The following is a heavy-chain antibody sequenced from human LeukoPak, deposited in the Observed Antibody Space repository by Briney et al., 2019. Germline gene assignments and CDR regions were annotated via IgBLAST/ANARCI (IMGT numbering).Heavy chain of an antibody. CDR3: ATNNYYDSSGYYYSRDY. D-gene: IGHD3-22*01. V-gene: IGHV3-23*01. J-gene: IGHJ4*02. CDR1: GFTFSSYG. CDR2: ISGSGGST. Sequence: GGSLRLSCAASGFTFSSYGMSWVRQAPGKGLEWVSAISGSGGSTYYADSVKGRFTISRDNSKNTLYLQMNSLRAEDTAVYYCATNNYYDSSGYYYSRDYWGQGTLVTVSS.